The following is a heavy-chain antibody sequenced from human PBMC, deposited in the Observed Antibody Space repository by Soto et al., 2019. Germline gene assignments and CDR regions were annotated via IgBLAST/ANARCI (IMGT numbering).Heavy chain of an antibody. D-gene: IGHD6-13*01. J-gene: IGHJ6*02. Sequence: GGSLRLSCAASGFTFDDYGMSWVRQAPGKGLEWVSGINWNGGSTGYADSVKGRFTISRDNAKNSLYLQMNSLRAEDTALYYCARWGVAAAGTVEHYCYGMDVWGQGTTVTVSS. CDR1: GFTFDDYG. CDR3: ARWGVAAAGTVEHYCYGMDV. CDR2: INWNGGST. V-gene: IGHV3-20*04.